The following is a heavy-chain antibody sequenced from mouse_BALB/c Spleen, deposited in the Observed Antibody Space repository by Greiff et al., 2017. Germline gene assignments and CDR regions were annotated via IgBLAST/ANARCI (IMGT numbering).Heavy chain of an antibody. CDR1: GFTFSSYG. J-gene: IGHJ3*01. CDR2: INSNGGST. D-gene: IGHD2-1*01. V-gene: IGHV5-6-3*01. Sequence: DVKVEEPGGGLAQPGGSLKLSCAASGFTFSSYGMSWVRQTPVKKLESVATINSNGGSTYYPDSVKGRFTISRDNANNTLYLQMSSLKSEDSAMYYCARYYVHYEVWFAYWSQGTLVAVSA. CDR3: ARYYVHYEVWFAY.